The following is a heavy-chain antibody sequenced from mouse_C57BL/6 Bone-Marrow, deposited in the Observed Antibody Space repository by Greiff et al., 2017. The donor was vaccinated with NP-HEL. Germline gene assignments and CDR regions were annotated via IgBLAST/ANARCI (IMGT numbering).Heavy chain of an antibody. CDR2: IYPRSGNT. D-gene: IGHD2-5*01. CDR3: ARVYYSNYRSYWYFDV. V-gene: IGHV1-81*01. CDR1: GYTFTSYG. Sequence: QVQLQQSGAELARPGASVKLSCKASGYTFTSYGISWVKQRTGQGLEWIGEIYPRSGNTYYNEKLKGKATLTADKSSSTAYMELRSLTSEDSAVYFCARVYYSNYRSYWYFDVWGTGTTVTVSS. J-gene: IGHJ1*03.